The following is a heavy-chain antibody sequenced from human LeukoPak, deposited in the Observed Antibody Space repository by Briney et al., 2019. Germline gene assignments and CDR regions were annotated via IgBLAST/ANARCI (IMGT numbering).Heavy chain of an antibody. V-gene: IGHV3-48*03. CDR1: GFTFSSYE. CDR2: ISSSGTII. J-gene: IGHJ4*02. CDR3: ARGSCGYSSCYFDY. D-gene: IGHD5-18*01. Sequence: GGSLRLXCAASGFTFSSYEMNWVRPAPGKGLEWVSYISSSGTIIYYADSVKGRFTISRDNAKNSLYLQMNSLRAEDTAVYYCARGSCGYSSCYFDYWGQGTLVTVSS.